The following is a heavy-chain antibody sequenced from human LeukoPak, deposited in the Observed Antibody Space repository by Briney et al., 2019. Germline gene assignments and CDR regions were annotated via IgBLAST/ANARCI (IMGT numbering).Heavy chain of an antibody. D-gene: IGHD5-24*01. V-gene: IGHV4-4*07. CDR1: GVSISNYY. CDR3: ARESRTVEMGTSIHGHWFDP. Sequence: SETPSLTCAVSGVSISNYYLSWIRQPAGKGLEYIGRIYNSGITNYNPSLKSRATISVDTSKNQFSLKLNSVTAADTAVYHCARESRTVEMGTSIHGHWFDPWGQGTLVTVSS. J-gene: IGHJ5*02. CDR2: IYNSGIT.